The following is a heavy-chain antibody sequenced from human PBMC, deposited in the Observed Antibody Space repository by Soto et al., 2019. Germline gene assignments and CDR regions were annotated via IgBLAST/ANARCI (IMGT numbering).Heavy chain of an antibody. CDR3: ASRHLTIFGVVIDY. Sequence: GGSLRLSCAASGFTVSSNYMSWVRQAPGKGLEWVSVIYSGGSTYYADSVKGRFTISRDNSKNTLYLQMNSLGAEDTFVYFCASRHLTIFGVVIDYWGQGTLVTVSS. J-gene: IGHJ4*02. CDR2: IYSGGST. D-gene: IGHD3-3*01. CDR1: GFTVSSNY. V-gene: IGHV3-66*01.